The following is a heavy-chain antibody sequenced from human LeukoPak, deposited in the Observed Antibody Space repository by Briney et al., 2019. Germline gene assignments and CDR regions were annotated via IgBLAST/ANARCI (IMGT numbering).Heavy chain of an antibody. CDR1: GFTFCSYS. V-gene: IGHV3-21*01. D-gene: IGHD6-13*01. Sequence: GGSLRLSCAASGFTFCSYSMNWVRQAPGKGLEWVSSISSSSSYIYYADSVKGRFTISRDNAKNSLYLQMNSLRAEDTAVYYCARDPGSSWYNGAYYYYGMDVWGQGTTVTVSS. CDR3: ARDPGSSWYNGAYYYYGMDV. CDR2: ISSSSSYI. J-gene: IGHJ6*02.